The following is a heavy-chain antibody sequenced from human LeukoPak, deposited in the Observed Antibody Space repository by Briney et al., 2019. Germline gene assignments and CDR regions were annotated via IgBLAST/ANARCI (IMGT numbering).Heavy chain of an antibody. V-gene: IGHV5-51*01. CDR3: ARHTLDAGTIDY. CDR1: GYSFTSYW. D-gene: IGHD6-13*01. Sequence: GESLKISCKGSGYSFTSYWIGWVRQIPGKGLEWMGIIYPCYSDTRYSPSFQGQVTISADKSISTAYLQWSSLKASDTAMYYCARHTLDAGTIDYWGQGTLVTVSS. CDR2: IYPCYSDT. J-gene: IGHJ4*02.